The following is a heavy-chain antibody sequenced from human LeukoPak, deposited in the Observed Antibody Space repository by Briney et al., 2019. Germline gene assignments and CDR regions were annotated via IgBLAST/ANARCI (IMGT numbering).Heavy chain of an antibody. D-gene: IGHD5-18*01. V-gene: IGHV3-23*01. CDR3: AKKVGDTAGTLTLDY. CDR1: GFTFSSYA. CDR2: ISGSGGST. Sequence: GGSLRLSCAASGFTFSSYAMSWVRQAPAKGLEWVSAISGSGGSTYYADSVKGRFTISRDNSKNTLYLQMNSLRAEDTAVYYCAKKVGDTAGTLTLDYWGQGTLVTVSS. J-gene: IGHJ4*02.